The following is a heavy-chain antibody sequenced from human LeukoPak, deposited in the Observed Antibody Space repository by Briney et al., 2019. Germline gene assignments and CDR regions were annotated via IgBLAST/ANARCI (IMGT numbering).Heavy chain of an antibody. Sequence: PSETLSLTCTVSGGSIRGYYWSWIRQPPGKGLEWIGYIYYGGSSNYKPSLKSRLAISLDTSKNQFSLKLNSVTAADTAVYYCARDWVPTIFAVAHAFDIWGQGTTVTVSS. CDR1: GGSIRGYY. D-gene: IGHD3-3*01. V-gene: IGHV4-59*01. J-gene: IGHJ3*02. CDR3: ARDWVPTIFAVAHAFDI. CDR2: IYYGGSS.